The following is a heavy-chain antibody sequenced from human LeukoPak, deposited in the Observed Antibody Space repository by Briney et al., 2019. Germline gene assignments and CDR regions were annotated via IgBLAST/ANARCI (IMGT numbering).Heavy chain of an antibody. CDR2: ISSNGGST. J-gene: IGHJ4*02. CDR3: ARGTGVSSGIDY. D-gene: IGHD3-22*01. Sequence: GGSLRLSCAASGFTFSSYAMHWVRQAPGKGLEYVSAISSNGGSTYYANSVKGRFTISRDNSKSTLYLQMGSLRAEDMAVYYCARGTGVSSGIDYWGQGTLVTVSS. V-gene: IGHV3-64*01. CDR1: GFTFSSYA.